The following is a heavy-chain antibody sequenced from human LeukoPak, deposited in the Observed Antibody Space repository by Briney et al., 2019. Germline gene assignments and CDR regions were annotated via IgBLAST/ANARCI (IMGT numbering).Heavy chain of an antibody. D-gene: IGHD3-10*01. CDR2: INHSGST. V-gene: IGHV4-4*02. CDR3: ARDRASVNRGQITPPAGRYFDY. Sequence: SETLSLTCAVSGGSISSRNWWSWVRQPPGKGLEWIGEINHSGSTNYNPSLKSRVTISVDTSKNQFSLKLSSVTAADTAVYYCARDRASVNRGQITPPAGRYFDYWGQGTLVTVSS. CDR1: GGSISSRNW. J-gene: IGHJ4*02.